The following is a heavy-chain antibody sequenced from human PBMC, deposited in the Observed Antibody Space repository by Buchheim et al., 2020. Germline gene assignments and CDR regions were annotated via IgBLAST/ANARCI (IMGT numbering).Heavy chain of an antibody. V-gene: IGHV3-30*18. J-gene: IGHJ2*01. Sequence: QVQLVESGGGVVQPGRSLRLSCAASGFTFSSYGMHWVRQAPGKGLEWVAVISYDGSNKYYADSVKGRFTISRDNSKNTLYLQMNSLRAEDTAVYYCAKDMRVVVVAAIPPDWYFDLWGRGTL. CDR1: GFTFSSYG. CDR2: ISYDGSNK. D-gene: IGHD2-15*01. CDR3: AKDMRVVVVAAIPPDWYFDL.